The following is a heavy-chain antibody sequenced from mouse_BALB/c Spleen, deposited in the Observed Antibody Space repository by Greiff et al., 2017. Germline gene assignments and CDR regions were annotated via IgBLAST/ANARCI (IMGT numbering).Heavy chain of an antibody. Sequence: QVQLKESGPELVKPGASVKISCKASGYAFSSSWMNWVKQRPGQGLEWIGRIYPGDGDTNYNGKFKGKATLTADKSSSTAYMQLSSLTSVDSAVYFCARGGYGNYGRAMDYWGQGTSVTVSS. CDR3: ARGGYGNYGRAMDY. CDR1: GYAFSSSW. D-gene: IGHD2-10*02. J-gene: IGHJ4*01. CDR2: IYPGDGDT. V-gene: IGHV1-82*01.